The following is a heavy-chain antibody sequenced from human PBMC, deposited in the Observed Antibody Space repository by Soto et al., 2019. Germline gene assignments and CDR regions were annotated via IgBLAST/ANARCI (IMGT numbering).Heavy chain of an antibody. D-gene: IGHD3-9*01. CDR1: GFTFSSYA. Sequence: EVQLLESGGGLVQPGGSLRLSCAASGFTFSSYAMSWVRQAPGKGLEWVSAISGSGGSTYYADSGKGRFTISRDNSKNTLYLQMNSLRAEDTAVYYCAKDRAIYDILTGYYQPFDYWGKGTLVTVSS. CDR2: ISGSGGST. V-gene: IGHV3-23*01. J-gene: IGHJ4*02. CDR3: AKDRAIYDILTGYYQPFDY.